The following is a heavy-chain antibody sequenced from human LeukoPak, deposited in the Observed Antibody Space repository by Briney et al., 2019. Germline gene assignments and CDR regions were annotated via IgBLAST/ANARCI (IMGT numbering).Heavy chain of an antibody. CDR1: GGSISSYY. CDR3: ARVGYSYGYGTNNWFDP. J-gene: IGHJ5*02. V-gene: IGHV4-59*01. CDR2: IYYSRST. D-gene: IGHD5-18*01. Sequence: SETLSLTCTVSGGSISSYYWSWIRQPPGKGLEWIGYIYYSRSTNYNPSLKSRVTISVDTSKNQFSLKLSSVTAADTAVYYCARVGYSYGYGTNNWFDPWGQGTLVTVS.